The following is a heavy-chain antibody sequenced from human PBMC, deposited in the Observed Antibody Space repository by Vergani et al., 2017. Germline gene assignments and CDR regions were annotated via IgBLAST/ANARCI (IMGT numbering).Heavy chain of an antibody. CDR2: INHSGST. CDR3: ARGRKYSSSWYRGGFDY. V-gene: IGHV4-34*01. CDR1: GGSFSGYY. Sequence: QVQLQQWGAGLLKPSETLSLTCAVYGGSFSGYYWSWIRQPPGKGLEWIGEINHSGSTNYNPSLKSRVTISVDTSKNQFSLKLSSVTAADTAVYYCARGRKYSSSWYRGGFDYWGQGTLVTVYS. D-gene: IGHD6-13*01. J-gene: IGHJ4*02.